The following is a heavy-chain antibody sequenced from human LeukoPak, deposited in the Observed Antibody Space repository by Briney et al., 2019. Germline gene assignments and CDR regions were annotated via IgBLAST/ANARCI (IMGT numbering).Heavy chain of an antibody. CDR1: GGSFSGYY. J-gene: IGHJ4*02. CDR3: ARGAYCTNGVCYPPYYFDY. CDR2: INHSGST. D-gene: IGHD2-8*01. V-gene: IGHV4-34*01. Sequence: SETLSLTCAVYGGSFSGYYWSWIRQPPGKGLEWIGEINHSGSTNYNPSLKSRVTISVDTSKNQFSLKLSSVTAADTAVYYCARGAYCTNGVCYPPYYFDYWGQGTLVTVSS.